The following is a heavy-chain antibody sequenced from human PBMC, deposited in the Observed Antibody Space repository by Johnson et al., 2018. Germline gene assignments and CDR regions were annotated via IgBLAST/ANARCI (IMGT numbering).Heavy chain of an antibody. CDR3: ARSLGLDSSGYYYGSFQH. Sequence: VQLVQSGGGLVKXGGSLRLXCAASGFTFSSYNMNWVRQAPGKGLEWVSSISSSSSYIYYADSVKGRFTISRDNAKNSLYLQMNSLRAEDTAVYYCARSLGLDSSGYYYGSFQHWGQGTLVTVSS. J-gene: IGHJ1*01. CDR2: ISSSSSYI. D-gene: IGHD3-22*01. V-gene: IGHV3-21*01. CDR1: GFTFSSYN.